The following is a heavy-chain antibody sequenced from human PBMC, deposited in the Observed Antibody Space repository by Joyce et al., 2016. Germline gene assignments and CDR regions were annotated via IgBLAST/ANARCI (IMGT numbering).Heavy chain of an antibody. CDR2: LLYCVTHN. J-gene: IGHJ4*02. CDR3: ARNGPDPCTGGNCYFGFDY. V-gene: IGHV3-30-3*01. Sequence: QVQRVDSGGGVGQPGRSRRLSCAAPGFTFSTVALPWVRQAPGYGVELAHLLLYCVTHNFSAVPVKCRFTLSNDNSKAPLYLQMNSLSADDTAVYYCARNGPDPCTGGNCYFGFDYWGQGALVTVSS. CDR1: GFTFSTVA. D-gene: IGHD2-15*01.